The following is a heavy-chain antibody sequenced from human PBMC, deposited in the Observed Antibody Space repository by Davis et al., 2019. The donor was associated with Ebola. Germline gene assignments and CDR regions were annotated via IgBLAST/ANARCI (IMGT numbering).Heavy chain of an antibody. CDR2: ISAYNGNT. J-gene: IGHJ6*04. CDR1: GYTFTSYG. D-gene: IGHD1-26*01. V-gene: IGHV1-18*04. Sequence: AASVKVSCKASGYTFTSYGISWVRQAPGQGLEWMGWISAYNGNTNYAQKLQGRVTMTTDTSTSTAYMELSSLRSEDTAVYYCARERRVAVGATLNYYYYGMDVWGKGTTVTVSS. CDR3: ARERRVAVGATLNYYYYGMDV.